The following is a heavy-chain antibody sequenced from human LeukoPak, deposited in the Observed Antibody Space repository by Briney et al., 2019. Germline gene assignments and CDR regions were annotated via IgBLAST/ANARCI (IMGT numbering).Heavy chain of an antibody. CDR2: IYYSGST. CDR3: ARDWGVSARPGYMDV. V-gene: IGHV4-59*01. Sequence: SETLCLTCTVSGGSISNYYWSWIRQPPGKGLEWIGYIYYSGSTKYNPSLKSRVTISVDTSKNQFSLRLSSVTAADTAVYYCARDWGVSARPGYMDVWGKGTTVTVSS. D-gene: IGHD6-6*01. CDR1: GGSISNYY. J-gene: IGHJ6*03.